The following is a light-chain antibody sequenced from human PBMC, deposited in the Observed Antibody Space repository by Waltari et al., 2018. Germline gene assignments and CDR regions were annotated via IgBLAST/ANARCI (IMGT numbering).Light chain of an antibody. CDR3: QSYDISLSVV. Sequence: QSVLTQPPSVSGAPGQRVTISCTGSGSNIGAGYDVHWYQQLPRAAPKLLIYGSSSRPVGVPDRFFGSTSGTSASLAITGLQAEDEADYYCQSYDISLSVVFGGGTKLTVL. V-gene: IGLV1-40*01. CDR1: GSNIGAGYD. J-gene: IGLJ3*02. CDR2: GSS.